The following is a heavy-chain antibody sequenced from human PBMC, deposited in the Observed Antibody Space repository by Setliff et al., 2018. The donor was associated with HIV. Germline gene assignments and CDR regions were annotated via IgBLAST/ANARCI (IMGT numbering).Heavy chain of an antibody. D-gene: IGHD4-17*01. CDR2: IYYTGST. Sequence: SETLSLTCTVSGGSVGSGSYYWRWVRQPPGKGLEWIGYIYYTGSTNYNPSLKSRVTISVDASKNQFSLRLSSVTAADTAVYYCARGFLRSRRRWFDPWGQGTLVTVSS. CDR3: ARGFLRSRRRWFDP. J-gene: IGHJ5*02. CDR1: GGSVGSGSYY. V-gene: IGHV4-61*01.